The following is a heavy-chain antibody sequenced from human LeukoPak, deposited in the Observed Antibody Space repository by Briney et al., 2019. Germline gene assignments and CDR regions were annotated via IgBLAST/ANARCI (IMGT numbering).Heavy chain of an antibody. Sequence: GGSLRLSCAASGFTFSDYYMSWIRQAPGKGLGWVSYISSSGSTIYYADSVKGRFTISRDNAKNSLYLQMNSLRAEDTAVYYCARDCRESHLDYWGQGTLVTVSS. J-gene: IGHJ4*02. D-gene: IGHD3-10*01. CDR1: GFTFSDYY. CDR2: ISSSGSTI. V-gene: IGHV3-11*01. CDR3: ARDCRESHLDY.